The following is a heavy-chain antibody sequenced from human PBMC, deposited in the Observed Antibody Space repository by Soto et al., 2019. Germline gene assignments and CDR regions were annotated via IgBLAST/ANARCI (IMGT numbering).Heavy chain of an antibody. D-gene: IGHD1-26*01. CDR3: AGWEDSGASDQYHFDQ. CDR2: TSIYNGHT. Sequence: ASVKVSCKASGYTFTASGISWVRQAPGQGLEWMGWTSIYNGHTEYSPKFLGRVVMTTDTSADTAYLELKSLRPDDAALYYCAGWEDSGASDQYHFDQWGQGTLVTVYS. J-gene: IGHJ4*02. CDR1: GYTFTASG. V-gene: IGHV1-18*01.